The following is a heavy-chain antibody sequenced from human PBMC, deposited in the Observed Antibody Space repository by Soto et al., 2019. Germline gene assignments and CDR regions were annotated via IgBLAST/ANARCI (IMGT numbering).Heavy chain of an antibody. CDR3: ARDRGVAVAGPHAGDV. Sequence: SVKVSCKASGATFSSYAISWVRQAPGQGLEWMGGIIPIFGTANYAQKFQGRVTITADESTSPAYMELSSLRSEDTAVYYCARDRGVAVAGPHAGDVWGQGTAVPVSS. D-gene: IGHD6-19*01. J-gene: IGHJ6*02. CDR2: IIPIFGTA. V-gene: IGHV1-69*13. CDR1: GATFSSYA.